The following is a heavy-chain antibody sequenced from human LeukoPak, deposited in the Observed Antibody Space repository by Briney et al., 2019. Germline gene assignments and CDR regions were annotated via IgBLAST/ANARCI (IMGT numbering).Heavy chain of an antibody. CDR1: GGSISSYY. Sequence: RSSETLSLTCTVSGGSISSYYWSWIRQPAGKGLEWIGRIYTSGSTNYNPSLKSRVTMSVDTSKNQFSLKLSSVTAADTAVYYCARMFRITMGGYAGYYFDYWGQGTLVTVSS. V-gene: IGHV4-4*07. D-gene: IGHD3-10*01. J-gene: IGHJ4*02. CDR2: IYTSGST. CDR3: ARMFRITMGGYAGYYFDY.